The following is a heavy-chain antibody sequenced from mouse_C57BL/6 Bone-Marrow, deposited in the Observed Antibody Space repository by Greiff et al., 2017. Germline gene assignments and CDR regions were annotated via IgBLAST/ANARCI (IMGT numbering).Heavy chain of an antibody. CDR1: GFTFSDYY. D-gene: IGHD3-3*01. CDR3: AREGEGPFDY. J-gene: IGHJ2*01. Sequence: EVKVVESEGGLVQPGSSMKLSCTASGFTFSDYYMAWVRQVPEKGLEWVANINYDGSSTYYLDSLKSRFIISRDNAKNILYLQMSSLKSEDTATYYCAREGEGPFDYWGQGTTLTVSS. CDR2: INYDGSST. V-gene: IGHV5-16*01.